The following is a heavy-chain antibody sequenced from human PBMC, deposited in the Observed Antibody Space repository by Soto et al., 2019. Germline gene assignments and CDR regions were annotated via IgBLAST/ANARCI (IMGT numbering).Heavy chain of an antibody. CDR1: GVSISSGPISSNY. CDR2: VQHSGST. Sequence: PSETLSLTCTVSGVSISSGPISSNYWSWIRESPGEGLEWIAAVQHSGSTSYHPSLKSRVTISVDTSKNQFSLRLRAVTAADTAVYFCARIPYSSASFDYWGQGNLVTVSS. V-gene: IGHV4-61*01. CDR3: ARIPYSSASFDY. J-gene: IGHJ4*02. D-gene: IGHD6-19*01.